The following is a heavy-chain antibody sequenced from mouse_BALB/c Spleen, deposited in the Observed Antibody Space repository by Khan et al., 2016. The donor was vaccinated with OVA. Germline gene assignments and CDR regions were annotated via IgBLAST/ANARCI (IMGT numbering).Heavy chain of an antibody. Sequence: QVQLQQSGAELVRPGASVKLSCEASGYTFTSYWMNWVKQSPEQGLEWIGRIDPYDSETHYNQNLKDKAILTVDKSSSTAYMQLSSLTSEYSSVYYCARNPFAYWGQGTLVTVSA. CDR2: IDPYDSET. CDR1: GYTFTSYW. CDR3: ARNPFAY. J-gene: IGHJ3*01. V-gene: IGHV1-52*01.